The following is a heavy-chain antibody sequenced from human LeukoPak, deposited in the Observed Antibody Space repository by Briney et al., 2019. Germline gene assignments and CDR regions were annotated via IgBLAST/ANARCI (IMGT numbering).Heavy chain of an antibody. CDR3: ARVGNYYDLDY. CDR2: IFSADRT. D-gene: IGHD1-26*01. CDR1: RFTVSNNY. J-gene: IGHJ4*02. Sequence: GGSLRLSCAASRFTVSNNYMSCLRQPPGKGLEWVSIIFSADRTYFADSVKGRFSISRDNSKNTLYLQMNSLRAEDTAVYCCARVGNYYDLDYWGQGTLVTVSS. V-gene: IGHV3-53*01.